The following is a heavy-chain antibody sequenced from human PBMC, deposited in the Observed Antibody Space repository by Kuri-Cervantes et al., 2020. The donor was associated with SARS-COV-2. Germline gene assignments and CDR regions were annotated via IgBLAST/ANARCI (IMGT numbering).Heavy chain of an antibody. V-gene: IGHV3-7*01. Sequence: GGSLRLSCAVSGFTVSSFWMSWVRQAPGKGLEWVANIRQDGTEKYYVDSVKGRLSISRENAKNSLYLQMNGLRAEDTAVYYCARNRGIVLAAPLDHWGQGTLVTVSS. J-gene: IGHJ4*02. CDR3: ARNRGIVLAAPLDH. CDR1: GFTVSSFW. D-gene: IGHD2-2*01. CDR2: IRQDGTEK.